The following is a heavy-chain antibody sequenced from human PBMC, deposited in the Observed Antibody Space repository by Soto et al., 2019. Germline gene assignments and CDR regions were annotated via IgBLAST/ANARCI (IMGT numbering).Heavy chain of an antibody. CDR1: GFTFSSYA. V-gene: IGHV3-23*01. J-gene: IGHJ6*02. CDR2: ISGSGGST. CDR3: ANTHADGPYYYYYGMDV. Sequence: GGSLRLSCAASGFTFSSYAMSWVRQAPGKGLEWVSAISGSGGSTYYADSVKGRFTISRDNSKNTLYLQMNSLRAEDTAVYYCANTHADGPYYYYYGMDVWGQGTTVTVSS.